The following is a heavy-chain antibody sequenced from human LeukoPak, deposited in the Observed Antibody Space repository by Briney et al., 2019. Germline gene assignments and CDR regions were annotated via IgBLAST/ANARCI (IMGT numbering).Heavy chain of an antibody. Sequence: GGSLRLSCAAFGFTFSSYAMSWFRQAPGKGLEWFSATSGSGGSTYYADSVKGRFTISRDNSKNTLYLQMNSLRAEDTAVYYCAKEITMIVVHLYYFDYWGQGTLDTVSS. CDR3: AKEITMIVVHLYYFDY. V-gene: IGHV3-23*01. CDR1: GFTFSSYA. CDR2: TSGSGGST. J-gene: IGHJ4*02. D-gene: IGHD3-22*01.